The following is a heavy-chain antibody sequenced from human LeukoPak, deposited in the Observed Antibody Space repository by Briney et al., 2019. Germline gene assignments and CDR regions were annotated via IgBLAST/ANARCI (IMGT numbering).Heavy chain of an antibody. Sequence: PGGSLRLSCAVSGITLSNYGMTWVRQAPGKGLEWVAGISDTGGRTNYADSVKGRFTISRDNPKNTLYLQMNSLRAEDTAVYYCAREDVDIVATIGWFDPWGQGTLVTVSS. CDR1: GITLSNYG. D-gene: IGHD5-12*01. V-gene: IGHV3-23*01. J-gene: IGHJ5*02. CDR2: ISDTGGRT. CDR3: AREDVDIVATIGWFDP.